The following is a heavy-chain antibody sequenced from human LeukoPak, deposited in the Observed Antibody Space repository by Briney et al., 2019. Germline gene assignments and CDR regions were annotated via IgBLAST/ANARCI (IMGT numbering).Heavy chain of an antibody. CDR2: ISDSGKST. CDR3: AKGAGGSGRC. D-gene: IGHD1-26*01. CDR1: GFTFSSYA. Sequence: PGGSLRLSCAGSGFTFSSYAMNCVRQAPGKGLEWVSGISDSGKSTYYADSVKGRYSTSRDNSKNTLYLQMNSLRAEDTAVYYCAKGAGGSGRCWGQGTLVTVSS. J-gene: IGHJ4*02. V-gene: IGHV3-23*01.